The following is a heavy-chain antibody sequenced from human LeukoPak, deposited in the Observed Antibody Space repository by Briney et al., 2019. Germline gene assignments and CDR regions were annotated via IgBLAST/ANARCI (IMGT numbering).Heavy chain of an antibody. CDR1: GFTFSSYW. Sequence: GGSLRLSCAASGFTFSSYWMSWVRQAPGKGLEWGANIKQDGSEKYYVDSVKGRFTISRDNAKNSLYLQMNSLRAEDTAVYYCARVRGGATSPWFDPWGQGTLVTVSS. CDR2: IKQDGSEK. CDR3: ARVRGGATSPWFDP. J-gene: IGHJ5*02. D-gene: IGHD1-26*01. V-gene: IGHV3-7*03.